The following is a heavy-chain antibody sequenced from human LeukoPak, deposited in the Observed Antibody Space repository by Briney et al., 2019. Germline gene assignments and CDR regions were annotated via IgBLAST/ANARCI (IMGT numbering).Heavy chain of an antibody. CDR3: ARIPPTIVVVVEDDAFDI. Sequence: SETLSLTCTVSGGSISSGGYYWSWIRQHPGKGLEWIVYIYYSGSTYYNPSLKSRVTISVDTSKNQFSLKLSSVTAADTAVYYCARIPPTIVVVVEDDAFDIWGQGTMVTVSS. J-gene: IGHJ3*02. D-gene: IGHD3-22*01. CDR1: GGSISSGGYY. V-gene: IGHV4-31*03. CDR2: IYYSGST.